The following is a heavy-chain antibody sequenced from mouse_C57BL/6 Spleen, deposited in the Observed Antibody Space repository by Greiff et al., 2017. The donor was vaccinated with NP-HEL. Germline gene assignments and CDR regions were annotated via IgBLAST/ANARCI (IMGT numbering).Heavy chain of an antibody. CDR1: GYTFTSYW. Sequence: VQLQQPGAELVRPGSSVKLSCKASGYTFTSYWMDWVKQRPGQGLEWIGNIYPSDSETHYNQKFKDKATLTVDKSSSTAYMQLSSLTSEDSAVYYCARSDSSGFLDDWGQGTTLTVSS. D-gene: IGHD3-2*02. CDR3: ARSDSSGFLDD. V-gene: IGHV1-61*01. CDR2: IYPSDSET. J-gene: IGHJ2*01.